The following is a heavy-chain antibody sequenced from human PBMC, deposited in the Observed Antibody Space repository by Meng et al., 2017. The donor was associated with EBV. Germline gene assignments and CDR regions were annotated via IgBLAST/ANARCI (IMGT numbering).Heavy chain of an antibody. CDR2: IIPIFETA. CDR3: AGTVLRSGTFYSLDS. J-gene: IGHJ4*02. V-gene: IGHV1-69*01. CDR1: GCTFDNHA. D-gene: IGHD3-10*01. Sequence: VEPGADGAEGKRAGSWVKNPFKASGCTFDNHAFCWVRQAPGQGLGWMGAIIPIFETADYAQIFQGRVTITADESTSTTYMELSSLGSADTAMYYCAGTVLRSGTFYSLDSWGQGSLVTVSS.